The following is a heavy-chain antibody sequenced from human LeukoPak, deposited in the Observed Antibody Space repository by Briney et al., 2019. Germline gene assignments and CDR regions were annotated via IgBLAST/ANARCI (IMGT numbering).Heavy chain of an antibody. Sequence: SETLSLTCTVSGYSISSGYYWGWIRQPPGKGLEWIGSIYHSGSTYYNPSLKSRVTISVDTSKSQFSLKLSSVTAADTAVYYCARAATSISTFDPWGQGTLVTVSS. J-gene: IGHJ5*02. CDR1: GYSISSGYY. CDR2: IYHSGST. V-gene: IGHV4-38-2*02. D-gene: IGHD1-26*01. CDR3: ARAATSISTFDP.